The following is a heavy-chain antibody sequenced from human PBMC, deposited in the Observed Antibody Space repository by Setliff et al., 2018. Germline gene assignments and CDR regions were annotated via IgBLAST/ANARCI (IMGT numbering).Heavy chain of an antibody. Sequence: GGSLRLSCAASGLTFSRSWMFWVRQAPGKGLVWVSHINPDGRTTAYADSVKGRFTISRDNANQSLYLQMNSLRAEDTAVYYCARLALTGYDSSGYYYALEYYYYMDVWGKGTTVTVSS. CDR2: INPDGRTT. J-gene: IGHJ6*03. CDR1: GLTFSRSW. CDR3: ARLALTGYDSSGYYYALEYYYYMDV. V-gene: IGHV3-74*03. D-gene: IGHD3-22*01.